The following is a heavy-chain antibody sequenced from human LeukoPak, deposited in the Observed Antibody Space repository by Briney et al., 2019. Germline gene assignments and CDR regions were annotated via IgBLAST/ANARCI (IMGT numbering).Heavy chain of an antibody. J-gene: IGHJ6*03. V-gene: IGHV4-59*01. D-gene: IGHD5-18*01. CDR3: ARVRYGQIEDYYYYYMDV. CDR1: GGSISSYY. Sequence: SETLSLTCTVSGGSISSYYWSWVRQPPGKGLEWIGYIYYSGSTNYNPSLKSRVTISVDTSKNQFSLKLSSVTAADTAVYYCARVRYGQIEDYYYYYMDVWGKGTTVTISS. CDR2: IYYSGST.